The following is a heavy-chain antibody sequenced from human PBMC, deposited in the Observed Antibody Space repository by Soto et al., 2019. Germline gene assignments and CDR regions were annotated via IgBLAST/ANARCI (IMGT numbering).Heavy chain of an antibody. V-gene: IGHV1-69*11. CDR3: AKDGGADGYFGNWLDP. Sequence: QVHLVQSGAEVKKPGSSVNVSCKASGGTFSNYAITWVRQAPGQGLEWVGRIIPILGTTNVAQKFQGRVTITADESKTTAYMELSGLRSDDTAVYYCAKDGGADGYFGNWLDPWGQGTLVTVSS. J-gene: IGHJ5*02. CDR2: IIPILGTT. CDR1: GGTFSNYA. D-gene: IGHD5-12*01.